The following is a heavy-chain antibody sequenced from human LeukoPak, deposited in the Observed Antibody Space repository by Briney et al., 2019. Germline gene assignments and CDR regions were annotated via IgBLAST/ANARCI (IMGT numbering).Heavy chain of an antibody. CDR1: GFTFSSYG. D-gene: IGHD3-10*01. Sequence: PGGSLRLSCAASGFTFSSYGMHWVRQAPGKGLEGVAFIRYDGSNKYYADSVKGRFTISRDNSKNTLYLQMNSLRAEDTAVYYCAKEYYYGSGSAPLAFDYWGQGTLVTVSS. CDR3: AKEYYYGSGSAPLAFDY. CDR2: IRYDGSNK. J-gene: IGHJ4*02. V-gene: IGHV3-30*02.